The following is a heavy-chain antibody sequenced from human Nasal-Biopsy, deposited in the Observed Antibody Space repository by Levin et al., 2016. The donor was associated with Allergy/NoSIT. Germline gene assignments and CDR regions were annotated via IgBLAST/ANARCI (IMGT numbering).Heavy chain of an antibody. CDR3: VRDSIVGAYFDY. J-gene: IGHJ4*02. V-gene: IGHV3-72*01. CDR1: GFTFSSHW. D-gene: IGHD1-26*01. Sequence: GGSLRLSCAGSGFTFSSHWMNWVRQAPGKGLEWVGRIRNKAHSYTTEYAASVKGRFTISRDDSKNSLYLQMNSLTTEDTAVYYCVRDSIVGAYFDYWGQGTLVTVSS. CDR2: IRNKAHSYTT.